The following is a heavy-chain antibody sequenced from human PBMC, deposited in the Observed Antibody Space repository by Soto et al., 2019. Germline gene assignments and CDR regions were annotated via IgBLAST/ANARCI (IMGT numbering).Heavy chain of an antibody. V-gene: IGHV3-30*04. J-gene: IGHJ4*02. CDR1: GFTLSTYV. Sequence: QVQLVESGGGVVQPGRSLRLSCAASGFTLSTYVMYWVRRSPGKGLEWVAIILNDGSDTYYADSVRGRLTVSRDDSKNTLDLQMNSLRVEDTAIYYCARAIATGSLGRGYLDRWGQGTLFTVSS. CDR3: ARAIATGSLGRGYLDR. D-gene: IGHD2-15*01. CDR2: ILNDGSDT.